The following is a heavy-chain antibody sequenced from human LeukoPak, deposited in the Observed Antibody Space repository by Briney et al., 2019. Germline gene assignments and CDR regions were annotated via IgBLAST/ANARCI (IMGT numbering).Heavy chain of an antibody. D-gene: IGHD5-18*01. CDR1: EFTISTSR. V-gene: IGHV3-74*01. Sequence: PGGSLRLSCAANEFTISTSRIGCVRQDQGKGMVWVSGIKNDGITSYYAYSVRGRFTISRDNTNNTLSLQMDSLTLEDTAVYYCTRALHTAMVTTGDGFDLWGQGTLVTVSS. CDR2: IKNDGITS. J-gene: IGHJ3*01. CDR3: TRALHTAMVTTGDGFDL.